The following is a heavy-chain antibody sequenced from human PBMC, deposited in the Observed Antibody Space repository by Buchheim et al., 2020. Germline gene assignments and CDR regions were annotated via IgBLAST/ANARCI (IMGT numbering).Heavy chain of an antibody. CDR3: ARISVVAAPYFDY. CDR1: GGSFSSGSYY. CDR2: IYTSGST. Sequence: QVQLQESGPGLVKPSQTLSLTCTVSGGSFSSGSYYWSWIRQPAGKGLEWIGRIYTSGSTNYNPSLQSRVTISVDTSTNQFSLKLSSVTAADTAVYYCARISVVAAPYFDYWGQGTL. V-gene: IGHV4-61*02. J-gene: IGHJ4*02. D-gene: IGHD2-15*01.